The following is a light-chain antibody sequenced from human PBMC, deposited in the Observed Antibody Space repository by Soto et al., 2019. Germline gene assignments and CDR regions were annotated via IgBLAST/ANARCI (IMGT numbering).Light chain of an antibody. Sequence: EIVMTQSPATLSVSPGERATLSFRASQSISSNLAWYQQKPGQAPRLLIYDASNRATGIPARFSGSGSGTDFTLTISSLEPEDFAVYYCQQRSNWPPVFGPGTKVDIK. J-gene: IGKJ3*01. CDR3: QQRSNWPPV. CDR1: QSISSN. CDR2: DAS. V-gene: IGKV3-11*01.